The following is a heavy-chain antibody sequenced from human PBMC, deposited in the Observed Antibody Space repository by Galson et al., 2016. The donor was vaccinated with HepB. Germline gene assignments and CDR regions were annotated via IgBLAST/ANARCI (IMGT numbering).Heavy chain of an antibody. CDR1: EFAFSTSG. Sequence: SLRLSCAASEFAFSTSGINWVRQAPGKGLEWVAIIWHDGSDEYFADSVKGRFTISRDNSKNTVYLQMNNLRAEDTAVYYCVRGPYHYTCDFWGQGTLVTVSS. D-gene: IGHD3-22*01. CDR2: IWHDGSDE. V-gene: IGHV3-33*08. J-gene: IGHJ4*02. CDR3: VRGPYHYTCDF.